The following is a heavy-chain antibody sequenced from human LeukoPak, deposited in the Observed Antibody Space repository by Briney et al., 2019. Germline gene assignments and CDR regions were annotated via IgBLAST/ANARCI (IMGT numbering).Heavy chain of an antibody. CDR2: ISASGSAT. Sequence: PGGSLRLSCAASGFILSNYGMNWVRQAPGKGLEWVAAISASGSATSYADSVRGRFTISRDNSKSTTYLQMNSLRAEDTAVYYGARGVGSGSRLRAGDYWGQGTLVTVSS. D-gene: IGHD1-26*01. CDR3: ARGVGSGSRLRAGDY. CDR1: GFILSNYG. J-gene: IGHJ4*02. V-gene: IGHV3-23*01.